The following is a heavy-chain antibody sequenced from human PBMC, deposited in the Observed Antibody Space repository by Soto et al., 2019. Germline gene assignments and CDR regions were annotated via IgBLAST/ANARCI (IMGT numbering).Heavy chain of an antibody. Sequence: EVPLLESGGGLVQPGGSLRLSCAASGFTFSNYAMNWVRQAPGKGLEWVSVISGSGDSTYYADSVKGRFTISRDSSKNTLYLQMNSLRAEDTAVYYCARRSSSWYFDYWGQGTLVTVSS. V-gene: IGHV3-23*01. D-gene: IGHD6-13*01. CDR2: ISGSGDST. J-gene: IGHJ4*02. CDR3: ARRSSSWYFDY. CDR1: GFTFSNYA.